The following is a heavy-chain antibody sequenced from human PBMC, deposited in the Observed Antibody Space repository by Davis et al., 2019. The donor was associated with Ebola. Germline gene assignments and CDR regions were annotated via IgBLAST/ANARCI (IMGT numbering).Heavy chain of an antibody. CDR1: GFTFSSYN. Sequence: PGGSLRLSCAASGFTFSSYNMNWVRQAPGKGLEWISYISGGSITIYYADSVKGRFTASRDNAKNSLYLQMNGLRDEDTAVYYCARDRSGGAFDIWGQGTMVTVSS. D-gene: IGHD1-26*01. CDR3: ARDRSGGAFDI. CDR2: ISGGSITI. V-gene: IGHV3-48*02. J-gene: IGHJ3*02.